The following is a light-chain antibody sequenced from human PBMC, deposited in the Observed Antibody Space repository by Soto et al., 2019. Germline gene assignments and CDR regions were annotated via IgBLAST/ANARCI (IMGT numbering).Light chain of an antibody. V-gene: IGKV3-15*01. CDR2: GAS. Sequence: IVMTQSPATLSVSPGERVTLSCRASQSISSNLAWYQQKPGQAPRLLIYGASSRATGIPARFSGSGSGTDFTLTISSLVSEDFAVYYCQKYNNWPPWTFGQGTKVETK. CDR3: QKYNNWPPWT. CDR1: QSISSN. J-gene: IGKJ1*01.